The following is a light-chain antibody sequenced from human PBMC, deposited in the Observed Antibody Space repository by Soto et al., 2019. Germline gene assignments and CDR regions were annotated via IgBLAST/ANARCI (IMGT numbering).Light chain of an antibody. CDR2: AAS. CDR3: QQSYYTPLT. Sequence: DIQMTQSPSSVSASVEDRVIITCRASHSISNHLNWYQQKPGKAPKLLIFAASSLQSGVPSRFSGSRSGPDFTLTISSLQPEDFATYYCQQSYYTPLTFGGGTKVDIK. J-gene: IGKJ4*01. CDR1: HSISNH. V-gene: IGKV1-39*01.